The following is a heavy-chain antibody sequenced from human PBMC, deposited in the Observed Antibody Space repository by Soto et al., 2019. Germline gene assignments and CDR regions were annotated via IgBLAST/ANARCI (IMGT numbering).Heavy chain of an antibody. CDR3: ARRARPDFYYMDV. Sequence: GGSLRLSCAASGFTLSGYAMVWVRQAPGKGLEYVSGISSNGVGTYYANSVQGRFTISRDNSKNTVYLQMGSLRPEDMDVYYCARRARPDFYYMDVWGKGTTVTVSS. V-gene: IGHV3-64*01. CDR1: GFTLSGYA. CDR2: ISSNGVGT. J-gene: IGHJ6*03. D-gene: IGHD6-6*01.